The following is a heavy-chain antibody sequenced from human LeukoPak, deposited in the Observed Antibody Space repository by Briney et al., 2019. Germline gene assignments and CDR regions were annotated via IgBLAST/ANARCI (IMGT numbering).Heavy chain of an antibody. Sequence: SETLSLTCTVSGGSISSYYWSWIRQPPGKGLEWIGYIYDSGSTNYNPSLKSRVTISVDTSKNQFSLKLSSVTAADTAVYYCARVGGTNYYYYGMDVWGQGTTVAVSS. V-gene: IGHV4-59*01. CDR1: GGSISSYY. D-gene: IGHD1-1*01. CDR3: ARVGGTNYYYYGMDV. J-gene: IGHJ6*02. CDR2: IYDSGST.